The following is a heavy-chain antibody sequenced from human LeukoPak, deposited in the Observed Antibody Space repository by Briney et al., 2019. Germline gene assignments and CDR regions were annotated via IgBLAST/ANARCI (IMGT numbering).Heavy chain of an antibody. CDR2: ISSSSSYI. CDR3: ARDRYIGGATGFYYYYGMDV. J-gene: IGHJ6*02. Sequence: GGSLRLSCAASGFTFSSYSMNWVRQAPGKGLEWVSSISSSSSYIYYANSVKGRFTISRDNAKNSLYLQMNSLRAEDTAVYYCARDRYIGGATGFYYYYGMDVWGQGTTVTVSS. V-gene: IGHV3-21*01. D-gene: IGHD1-1*01. CDR1: GFTFSSYS.